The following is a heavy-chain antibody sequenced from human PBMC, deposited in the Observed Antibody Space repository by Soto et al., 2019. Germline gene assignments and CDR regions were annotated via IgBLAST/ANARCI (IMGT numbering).Heavy chain of an antibody. CDR1: GGSISSSSYY. D-gene: IGHD6-13*01. V-gene: IGHV4-39*01. J-gene: IGHJ6*03. CDR2: IYYSGST. Sequence: SETLSLTCTVSGGSISSSSYYWGWIRQPPGKGLEWIGSIYYSGSTYYNPSLKSRVTISVDTSKNQFSLKLSSVTAADTAVYYCARPGIAAAEGPMDVWGKGTTVTVSS. CDR3: ARPGIAAAEGPMDV.